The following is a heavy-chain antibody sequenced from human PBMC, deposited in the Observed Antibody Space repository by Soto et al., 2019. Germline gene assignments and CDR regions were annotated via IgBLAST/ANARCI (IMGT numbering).Heavy chain of an antibody. D-gene: IGHD5-12*01. CDR1: GSSFTSHW. CDR2: VDPRHSYT. V-gene: IGHV5-10-1*01. CDR3: ARLPSRLDAFDI. Sequence: KVSCKGSGSSFTSHWTSFVRQMPGKGLEWVGRVDPRHSYTNYGPSYQCDVTISADKSISTAYLQWSSLKASDTAMYYCARLPSRLDAFDIWSQGTMASVSS. J-gene: IGHJ3*02.